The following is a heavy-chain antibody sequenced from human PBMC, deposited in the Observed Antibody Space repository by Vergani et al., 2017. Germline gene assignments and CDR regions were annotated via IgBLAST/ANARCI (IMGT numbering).Heavy chain of an antibody. CDR3: GRGSDNYD. CDR1: GFTFSSHA. CDR2: IKNTGDST. D-gene: IGHD5-12*01. V-gene: IGHV3-23*01. Sequence: EVQLLQSEGAVVQPGGSLRLSCVASGFTFSSHALSWVRQGHGQGLEWFSSIKNTGDSTHYAASVKGRFTISRDNSKHTLYLQMNSLRVENTAVYYCGRGSDNYDWGQGTLVTVSS. J-gene: IGHJ4*02.